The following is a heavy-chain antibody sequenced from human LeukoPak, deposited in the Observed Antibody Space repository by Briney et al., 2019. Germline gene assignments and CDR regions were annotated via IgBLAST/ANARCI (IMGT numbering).Heavy chain of an antibody. V-gene: IGHV3-23*01. CDR3: AKWSTYSGFDY. Sequence: GGSLRLSCAASGFTFSSYALTWVRQAPGKGLQWVSAITSGGLSGSAETAYYADSVKGRFTISRDNSKNTLYLQINSLRPDDTALYYCAKWSTYSGFDYWGQGTLVTVSS. CDR2: ITSGGLSGSAETA. D-gene: IGHD5-12*01. J-gene: IGHJ4*02. CDR1: GFTFSSYA.